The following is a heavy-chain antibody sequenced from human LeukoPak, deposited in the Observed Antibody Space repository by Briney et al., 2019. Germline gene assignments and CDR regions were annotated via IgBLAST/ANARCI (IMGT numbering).Heavy chain of an antibody. CDR2: ISYDGRNK. Sequence: GGSLRLSCAASGFTFSSYAMHWVRQAPGKGLEWVAVISYDGRNKYYADSVKGRFTISRDNSKNTLYLQMNSLRAEDTAVYYCARSDCYYYSDAFDIWGQGTMVTVSS. CDR3: ARSDCYYYSDAFDI. V-gene: IGHV3-30-3*01. CDR1: GFTFSSYA. J-gene: IGHJ3*02. D-gene: IGHD3-22*01.